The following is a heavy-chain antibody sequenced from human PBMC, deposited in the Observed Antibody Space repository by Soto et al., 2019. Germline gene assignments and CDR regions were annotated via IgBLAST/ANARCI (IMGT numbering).Heavy chain of an antibody. V-gene: IGHV4-30-4*01. CDR3: ASRGGSYRYGYYFDY. CDR1: GGSISSGDYY. CDR2: IYYSGIT. J-gene: IGHJ4*02. D-gene: IGHD3-16*02. Sequence: SSETLSLTCTVSGGSISSGDYYWSWIRQPPGKGLEWIGYIYYSGITYYNPSLKSRLTISLDTSKNQFSLKLSSVTAADTAVYYCASRGGSYRYGYYFDYWGQGTLVTVSS.